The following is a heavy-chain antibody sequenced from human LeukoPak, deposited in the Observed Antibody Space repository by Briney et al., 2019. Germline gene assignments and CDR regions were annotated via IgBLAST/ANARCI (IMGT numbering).Heavy chain of an antibody. D-gene: IGHD6-13*01. Sequence: SETLSLTCTVSGGSVSSGSYYWSWIRQPPGKGLEWIGYIYYSGSTNYNPSLKSRVTISVDTSKNQFSLKLSSVTAADTAVYYCAREAAAGPNHRTFDYWGQGTLVTVSS. CDR1: GGSVSSGSYY. CDR2: IYYSGST. J-gene: IGHJ4*02. CDR3: AREAAAGPNHRTFDY. V-gene: IGHV4-61*01.